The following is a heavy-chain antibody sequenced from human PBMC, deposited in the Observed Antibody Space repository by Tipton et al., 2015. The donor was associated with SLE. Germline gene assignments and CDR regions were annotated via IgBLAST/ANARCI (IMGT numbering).Heavy chain of an antibody. CDR3: AKDNLEEKDGESYYYGMDV. J-gene: IGHJ6*02. D-gene: IGHD3-10*01. V-gene: IGHV3-43D*03. CDR2: ISWDGGST. Sequence: GSLRLSCAASGFTFDDYAMHWVRQAPGKGLEWVSLISWDGGSTYYADSVKGRFTISRDNSKNSLYLQMNSLRAEDTALYYCAKDNLEEKDGESYYYGMDVWGQGTTVTVSS. CDR1: GFTFDDYA.